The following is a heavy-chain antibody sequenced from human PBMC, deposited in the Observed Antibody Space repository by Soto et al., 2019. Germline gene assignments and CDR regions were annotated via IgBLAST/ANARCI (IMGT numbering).Heavy chain of an antibody. CDR2: VYYSGTT. CDR3: ARTTAVPNTLRSRYFLDY. V-gene: IGHV4-61*01. J-gene: IGHJ4*02. Sequence: SETLSLTCSVSGGSVSNKTYYWSWIRQPPGKRLAWIGSVYYSGTTNYNPSLKSRVTISVDLSKNQFSLRLSSVTTADTALYYCARTTAVPNTLRSRYFLDYWGQGTLVTVSS. D-gene: IGHD4-17*01. CDR1: GGSVSNKTYY.